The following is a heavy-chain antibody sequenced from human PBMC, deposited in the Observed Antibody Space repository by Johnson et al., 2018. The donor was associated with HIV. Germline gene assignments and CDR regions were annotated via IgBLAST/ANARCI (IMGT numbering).Heavy chain of an antibody. Sequence: VQLVESGGDVARPGGSLRLSCEASGFTFDEYDMSWVRQAPGKGLEWVSVIYSGGSTYYADSVKGRFTISRDNSKNTLYLQMFSLRAEDTAVYYCARAPYNWNLGLYGAFDMWDQGTMVTVSS. J-gene: IGHJ3*02. CDR1: GFTFDEYD. CDR2: IYSGGST. V-gene: IGHV3-66*01. D-gene: IGHD1-20*01. CDR3: ARAPYNWNLGLYGAFDM.